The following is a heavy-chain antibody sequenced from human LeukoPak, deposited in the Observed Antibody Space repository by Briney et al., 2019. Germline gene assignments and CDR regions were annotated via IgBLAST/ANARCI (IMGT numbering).Heavy chain of an antibody. Sequence: GGSLRLSCAASGFTFSSCDMHWVRQATGKGLEWVSAIGTAGDTYYPGSVKGRFTISRENAKNSLYLQMNSLRAGDTAVYYCARAYYDILTSSFDAFDIWGQGTMVTVSS. V-gene: IGHV3-13*04. D-gene: IGHD3-9*01. J-gene: IGHJ3*02. CDR1: GFTFSSCD. CDR3: ARAYYDILTSSFDAFDI. CDR2: IGTAGDT.